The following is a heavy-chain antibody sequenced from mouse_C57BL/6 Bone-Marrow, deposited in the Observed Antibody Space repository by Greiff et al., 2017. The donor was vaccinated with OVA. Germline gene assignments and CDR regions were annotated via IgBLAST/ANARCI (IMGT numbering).Heavy chain of an antibody. CDR1: GYTFTSYG. V-gene: IGHV1-81*01. CDR3: ARSFYSLWYFDV. CDR2: IYPRSGNT. Sequence: VQLQQSGAELARPGASVKLSCKASGYTFTSYGISWVKQRTGQGLEWIGEIYPRSGNTYYNEKFKGQATLTADKSSSTAYMELRSLTSEDSAVYFCARSFYSLWYFDVWGTGTTVTVSS. D-gene: IGHD2-12*01. J-gene: IGHJ1*03.